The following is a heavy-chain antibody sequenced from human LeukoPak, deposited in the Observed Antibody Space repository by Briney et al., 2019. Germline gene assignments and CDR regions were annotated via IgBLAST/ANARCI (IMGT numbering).Heavy chain of an antibody. CDR1: GGSIISSSYF. CDR2: IYYSGST. Sequence: PSGALSLPCTVSGGSIISSSYFWGWIRQPPGKGLEWIGSIYYSGSTYYNPSLKSRVTISVDTSKNQFSLKLSSVTAADTAVYHCARDITPLLNWFDPWGQGTLVPVSS. D-gene: IGHD2-15*01. V-gene: IGHV4-39*07. CDR3: ARDITPLLNWFDP. J-gene: IGHJ5*02.